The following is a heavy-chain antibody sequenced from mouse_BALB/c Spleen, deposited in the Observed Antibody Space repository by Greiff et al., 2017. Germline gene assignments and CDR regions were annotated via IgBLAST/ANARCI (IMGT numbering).Heavy chain of an antibody. D-gene: IGHD2-4*01. CDR2: INPSNGGT. Sequence: QVQLQQPGAELVKPGASVKLSCKASGYTFTSYYMYWVKQRPGQGLEWIGGINPSNGGTNFNEKFKSKATLTVDKSSSTAYMQLSSLTSEDSAVYYCAAYDYDGAWFAYWGQGTLVTVSA. CDR1: GYTFTSYY. CDR3: AAYDYDGAWFAY. J-gene: IGHJ3*01. V-gene: IGHV1S81*02.